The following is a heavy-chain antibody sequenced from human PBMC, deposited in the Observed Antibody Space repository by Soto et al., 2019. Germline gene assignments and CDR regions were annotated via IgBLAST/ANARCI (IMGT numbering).Heavy chain of an antibody. CDR2: IKSKTGGGTT. Sequence: EVQLVESGGVVVQPGGSLRLSCAASGFTFDDYAMHWVRQAPGKGLEWVARIKSKTGGGTTDYAAPVKGRFTISRDDSKNTLYLQMNSLKTEDTGVYYCTTEYYDSSGYGSKDWGQGTLVTVSS. J-gene: IGHJ4*02. V-gene: IGHV3-15*01. D-gene: IGHD3-22*01. CDR1: GFTFDDYA. CDR3: TTEYYDSSGYGSKD.